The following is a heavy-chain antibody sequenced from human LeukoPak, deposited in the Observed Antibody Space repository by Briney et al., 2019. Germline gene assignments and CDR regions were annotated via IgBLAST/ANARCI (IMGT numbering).Heavy chain of an antibody. V-gene: IGHV4-59*12. CDR2: ISHIGST. D-gene: IGHD1-1*01. Sequence: SETLSLTCSFSGTSISSNYWNWIRQSPGKRLEWIGFISHIGSTHYNPSLKSRVTISLDTSKNQFSLKVRSVIAADTAVYYCARAVSERAQLAYYYYMDVWGKGTTVTVSS. J-gene: IGHJ6*03. CDR3: ARAVSERAQLAYYYYMDV. CDR1: GTSISSNY.